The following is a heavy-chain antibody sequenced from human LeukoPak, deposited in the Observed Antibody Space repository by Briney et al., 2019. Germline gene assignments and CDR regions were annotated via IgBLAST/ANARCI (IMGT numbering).Heavy chain of an antibody. CDR2: IYSGGST. CDR1: GFTVSSNY. CDR3: ARVVDHAYGDYYLDY. Sequence: PGGSLRLSCAASGFTVSSNYMSWVRQAPGKGLEWVSVIYSGGSTYYSDSVKGRFTISRDNSKNTLYLQMNSLRAEDTAVYYCARVVDHAYGDYYLDYCGQGTLVTVSS. D-gene: IGHD4-17*01. V-gene: IGHV3-53*01. J-gene: IGHJ4*02.